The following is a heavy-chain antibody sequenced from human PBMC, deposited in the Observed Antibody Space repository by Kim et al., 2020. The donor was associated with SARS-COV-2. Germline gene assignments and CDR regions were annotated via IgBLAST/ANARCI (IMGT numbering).Heavy chain of an antibody. CDR1: GVSISTNYHY. CDR2: VYNSGTT. D-gene: IGHD1-26*01. V-gene: IGHV4-39*07. CDR3: ACNVGSTPDYYFDY. J-gene: IGHJ4*02. Sequence: SETLSRTCSVSGVSISTNYHYWGWVRQPPGKGLEWIGSVYNSGTTYYNPSLKSRVTISGDTSKNQFSLNMRSVTAADTAVYYCACNVGSTPDYYFDYWGRGALVTVSS.